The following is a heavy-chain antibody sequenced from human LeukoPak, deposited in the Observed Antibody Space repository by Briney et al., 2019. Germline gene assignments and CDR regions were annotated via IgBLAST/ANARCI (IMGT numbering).Heavy chain of an antibody. Sequence: ASVKVSCKASGYTFTSYAMNRVRQAPGQGLEWMGWISAYNGHTNYAQKFQGRVTMTTDTSTSTAYMELRSLRSDDTAVYYCAKGEGWLEYWGQGTLVTVSS. V-gene: IGHV1-18*01. J-gene: IGHJ4*02. CDR2: ISAYNGHT. D-gene: IGHD5-18*01. CDR3: AKGEGWLEY. CDR1: GYTFTSYA.